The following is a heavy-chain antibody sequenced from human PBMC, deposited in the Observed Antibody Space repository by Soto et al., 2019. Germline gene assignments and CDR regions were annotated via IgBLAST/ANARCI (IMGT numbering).Heavy chain of an antibody. J-gene: IGHJ4*02. CDR3: GSSASPDAY. D-gene: IGHD3-22*01. CDR2: INSGSTSV. CDR1: GFIFNSYS. V-gene: IGHV3-48*01. Sequence: PGGSLRLSCVASGFIFNSYSMNWVRQAPGRGLEWISYINSGSTSVFYADSVKGRFTISRDNAKNSLYLQMNSPRAEDTAVYYCGSSASPDAYWGQGTLVTVPQ.